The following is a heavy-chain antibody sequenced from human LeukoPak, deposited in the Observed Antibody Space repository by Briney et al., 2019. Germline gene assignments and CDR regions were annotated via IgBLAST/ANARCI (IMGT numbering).Heavy chain of an antibody. CDR2: IKSKTDGGTT. CDR3: TTVSYDYDWGTYRLEYYFDY. CDR1: GITFSNAW. D-gene: IGHD3-16*02. J-gene: IGHJ4*02. Sequence: GGSLRLSCAASGITFSNAWMSWVRQGPGKGLEWVGRIKSKTDGGTTDHAAPVRGRFTISRDDSKNTLYLQMNSLKTEDTAMYYCTTVSYDYDWGTYRLEYYFDYWGQGTLVTVSS. V-gene: IGHV3-15*01.